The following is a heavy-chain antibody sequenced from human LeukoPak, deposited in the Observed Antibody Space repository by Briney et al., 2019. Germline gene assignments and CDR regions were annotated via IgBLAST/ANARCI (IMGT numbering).Heavy chain of an antibody. CDR2: IYMSGST. J-gene: IGHJ4*02. D-gene: IGHD6-13*01. CDR3: ARDWGPSAATPYYFDH. V-gene: IGHV4-61*02. CDR1: GGSISSGNYY. Sequence: PSETLSLTCTVSGGSISSGNYYWSWVRQPAGKGLEWIGRIYMSGSTSYNPSLKSRATISVDTSKNQFSLKLSSVTAADTAVYYCARDWGPSAATPYYFDHWGQGTLVTVSS.